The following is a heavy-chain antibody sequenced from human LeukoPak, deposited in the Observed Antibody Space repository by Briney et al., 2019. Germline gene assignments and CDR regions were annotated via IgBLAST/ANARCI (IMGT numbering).Heavy chain of an antibody. CDR1: GFTFSNYN. CDR3: AKIGDSSGRLYPDY. Sequence: GGSLRLSCAASGFTFSNYNFYWVRQAPGKGLEWVSAISGSGGSTYYADSVKGRFTISRDNSKNTLYLQMNSLRAEDTAVYYCAKIGDSSGRLYPDYWGQGTLVTVSS. V-gene: IGHV3-23*01. J-gene: IGHJ4*02. CDR2: ISGSGGST. D-gene: IGHD3-22*01.